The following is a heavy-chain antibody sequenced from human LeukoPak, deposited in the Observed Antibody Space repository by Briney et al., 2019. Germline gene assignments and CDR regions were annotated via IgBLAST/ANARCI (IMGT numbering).Heavy chain of an antibody. CDR1: GFTFDDYA. J-gene: IGHJ4*02. V-gene: IGHV3-9*01. CDR2: ITWNSDNI. CDR3: ARESFAARWD. D-gene: IGHD6-6*01. Sequence: PGRSLRLSCAASGFTFDDYAMHWVRQAPGKGLEWVSGITWNSDNIEYADSVKGRFTISRDNAKNSLYLQMNSLTAEDTAVYYCARESFAARWDWGQGTLVTVSS.